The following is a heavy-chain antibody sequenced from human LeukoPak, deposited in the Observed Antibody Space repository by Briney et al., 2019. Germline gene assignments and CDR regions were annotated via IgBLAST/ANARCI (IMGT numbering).Heavy chain of an antibody. CDR2: IIDTT. V-gene: IGHV3-23*01. Sequence: GGSLRLSCVVSGFTFSSYAMAWVRQAPGKGLEWVSSIIDTTYYADSVKGRFIISRDDSKNTLYLQMNSLRVEDTAVYYCAKDYPFRSGWDGLDFFDSWGLGTLVTVSS. CDR1: GFTFSSYA. D-gene: IGHD6-19*01. CDR3: AKDYPFRSGWDGLDFFDS. J-gene: IGHJ4*02.